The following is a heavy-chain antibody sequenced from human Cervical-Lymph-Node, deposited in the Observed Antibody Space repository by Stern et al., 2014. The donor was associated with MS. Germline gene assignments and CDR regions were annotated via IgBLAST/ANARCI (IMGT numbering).Heavy chain of an antibody. Sequence: QLVQSGGGVVQPGRSLRLSCVASGFTFRNYAMHWVRQAPGKGLEWVAVTSDDGDKNYYADSVRGRFTVSRNNSKNTLYLQISSLRPDDTATYYCARSAHSDYRGQGSLVIVSS. D-gene: IGHD3-3*02. CDR3: ARSAHSDY. J-gene: IGHJ4*02. CDR1: GFTFRNYA. CDR2: TSDDGDKN. V-gene: IGHV3-30-3*01.